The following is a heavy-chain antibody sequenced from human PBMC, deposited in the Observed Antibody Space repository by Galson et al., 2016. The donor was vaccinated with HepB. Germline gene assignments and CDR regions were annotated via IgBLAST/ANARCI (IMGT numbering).Heavy chain of an antibody. CDR1: GFSFSDYY. Sequence: SLRLSCAASGFSFSDYYMSWIRQAPGKGLEWISYITGRGSAIYYADSVKGRIPISKDNTKNSLDRQMNSLRVEDTAVYYCARDGTVAPGYWGQGTLVTVSS. V-gene: IGHV3-11*01. J-gene: IGHJ1*01. D-gene: IGHD6-19*01. CDR2: ITGRGSAI. CDR3: ARDGTVAPGY.